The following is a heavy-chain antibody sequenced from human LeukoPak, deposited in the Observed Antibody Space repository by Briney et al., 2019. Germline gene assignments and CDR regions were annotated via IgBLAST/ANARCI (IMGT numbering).Heavy chain of an antibody. CDR1: GFTFITYA. D-gene: IGHD5-24*01. CDR2: ISYDGSNE. CDR3: ARDSLKNGYNYDYFDY. V-gene: IGHV3-30-3*01. Sequence: GGSLRLSRAASGFTFITYAMHWVRQAPGKGLEWVAVISYDGSNEYYVDSVKGRFTISRDNSKNILYLQMNSLTAEDTAVYYCARDSLKNGYNYDYFDYWGQGTLVTVSS. J-gene: IGHJ4*02.